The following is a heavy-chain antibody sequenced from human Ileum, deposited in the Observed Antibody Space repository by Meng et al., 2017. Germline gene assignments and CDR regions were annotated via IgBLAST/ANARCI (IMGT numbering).Heavy chain of an antibody. Sequence: VQVVEAGGGLVLPGGSLKLSCAASGFSFSDSSMHWVRQGSGKGLEWVGHIRSKANNYATAYAASVKGRFTISRDESKNTAYLQMSSLKTEDTAVYYCTRLYSAGWGQGTLVTVSS. J-gene: IGHJ4*02. D-gene: IGHD6-13*01. V-gene: IGHV3-73*02. CDR3: TRLYSAG. CDR1: GFSFSDSS. CDR2: IRSKANNYAT.